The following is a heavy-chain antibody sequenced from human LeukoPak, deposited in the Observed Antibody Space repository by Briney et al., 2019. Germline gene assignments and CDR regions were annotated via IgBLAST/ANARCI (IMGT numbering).Heavy chain of an antibody. CDR1: GGTFSSYA. V-gene: IGHV1-69*01. J-gene: IGHJ6*02. CDR2: IIPIFGTA. CDR3: ARVNYYGMDV. Sequence: SVKVSCKASGGTFSSYAISWVRQAPGQGLEWMGGIIPIFGTANYAQKFQGRVMITADESTSTAYMELSSLRSEDTAVYYCARVNYYGMDVWGQGTTVTVSS.